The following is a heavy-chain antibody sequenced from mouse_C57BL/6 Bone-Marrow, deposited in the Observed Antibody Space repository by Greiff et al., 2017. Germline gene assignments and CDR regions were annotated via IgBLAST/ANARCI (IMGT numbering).Heavy chain of an antibody. CDR1: GFTFSSYA. Sequence: EVQGVESGGGLVKPGGSLKLSCAASGFTFSSYAMSWVRQTPEQRLEWVATISDGGSYTYYPDNVKGRFTISRDNAKNNLYLQLSHLKSEDTAMYYCARPSDSSGYVWFAYWGQGTLVTVSA. V-gene: IGHV5-4*01. J-gene: IGHJ3*01. CDR3: ARPSDSSGYVWFAY. CDR2: ISDGGSYT. D-gene: IGHD3-2*02.